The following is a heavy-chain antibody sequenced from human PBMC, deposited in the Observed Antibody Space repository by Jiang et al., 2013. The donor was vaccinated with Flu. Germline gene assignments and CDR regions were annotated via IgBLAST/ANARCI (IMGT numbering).Heavy chain of an antibody. J-gene: IGHJ4*02. Sequence: GAEVKKPGSSVKVSCKASGGIFNSYGISWVRQAPGQGLEWMGGIIAIFGTANYAQNFQGRVTITADDSTSTVFMELSSLRSEDTAVYYCARSSGYHYTHHFDYWGQGTLVTVSS. CDR2: IIAIFGTA. V-gene: IGHV1-69*01. D-gene: IGHD3-22*01. CDR1: GGIFNSYG. CDR3: ARSSGYHYTHHFDY.